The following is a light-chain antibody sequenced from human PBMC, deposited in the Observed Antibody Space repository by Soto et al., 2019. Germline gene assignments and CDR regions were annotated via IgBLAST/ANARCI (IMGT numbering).Light chain of an antibody. J-gene: IGKJ1*01. CDR1: QSLSTW. Sequence: QITQSPSPLSASVGDRVTITCRASQSLSTWLAWYQQKPGKAPKLLIYDVSSLESGVPSRFSGSGSGTEFTLTISSLQPDDFATYYCQHCNTSWTFGQGTKVEIK. V-gene: IGKV1-5*01. CDR2: DVS. CDR3: QHCNTSWT.